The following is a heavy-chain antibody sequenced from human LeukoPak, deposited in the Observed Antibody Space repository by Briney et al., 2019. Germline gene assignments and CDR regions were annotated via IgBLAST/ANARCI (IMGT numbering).Heavy chain of an antibody. Sequence: GGSLRLSCAASGFDFSSNWMHWVRHAPGQGLVWVSRIKGDGISTNYADSVKGRFTISRDIAKNTLYLQMNSLRAEDTAVYYCARDRQGYYDSSGYFLTYFDYWGQGTLVTVSS. CDR1: GFDFSSNW. D-gene: IGHD3-22*01. CDR3: ARDRQGYYDSSGYFLTYFDY. J-gene: IGHJ4*02. CDR2: IKGDGIST. V-gene: IGHV3-74*01.